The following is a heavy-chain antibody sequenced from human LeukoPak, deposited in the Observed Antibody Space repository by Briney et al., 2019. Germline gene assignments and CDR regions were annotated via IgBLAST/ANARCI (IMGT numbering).Heavy chain of an antibody. V-gene: IGHV2-5*02. CDR2: IYWDDDK. CDR3: AHRRGNSGWSEGYFDY. Sequence: SGPTLVKPTQTPTLTCTFSGFSLSTSGVGVGWIRQPPGKALEWLALIYWDDDKRYSPSLKSRLTITKDTSKNQLVLTMTNMDPVDTATYHCAHRRGNSGWSEGYFDYWGQGILVTVSS. CDR1: GFSLSTSGVG. D-gene: IGHD6-19*01. J-gene: IGHJ4*02.